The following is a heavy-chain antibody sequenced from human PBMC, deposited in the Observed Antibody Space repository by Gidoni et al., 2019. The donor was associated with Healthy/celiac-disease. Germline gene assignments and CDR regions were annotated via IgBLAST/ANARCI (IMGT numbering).Heavy chain of an antibody. Sequence: EVQLVESGGGLVHPGGSLRLSCAASGFTFGSHAMSWVRQAPGKGLEWVSAISGSGGSTYYADSVKGRFTISRYNSKNTLYLQMNSLRAEDTAVYYCAKVRGADYGDYVDYFDYWGQGTLVTVSS. CDR2: ISGSGGST. CDR1: GFTFGSHA. J-gene: IGHJ4*02. V-gene: IGHV3-23*04. CDR3: AKVRGADYGDYVDYFDY. D-gene: IGHD4-17*01.